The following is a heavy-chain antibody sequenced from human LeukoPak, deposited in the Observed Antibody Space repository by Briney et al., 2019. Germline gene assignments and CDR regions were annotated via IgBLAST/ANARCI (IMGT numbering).Heavy chain of an antibody. Sequence: GGSLRLSCAASGFTFSRYGMHWVRQAPGKGLEGVAVIWHDGSYEYYADSVKGRFTISGDSSKNTLYLQMDSLRAEDTAVYYCAKDGVGATSLDCWGQGALVTVSS. CDR2: IWHDGSYE. CDR1: GFTFSRYG. D-gene: IGHD1-26*01. V-gene: IGHV3-33*06. CDR3: AKDGVGATSLDC. J-gene: IGHJ4*02.